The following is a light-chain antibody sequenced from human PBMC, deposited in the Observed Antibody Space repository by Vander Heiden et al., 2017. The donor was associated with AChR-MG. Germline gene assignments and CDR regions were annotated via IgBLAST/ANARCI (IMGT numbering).Light chain of an antibody. Sequence: SYVLTQPPSVSVAPVQTARITCGGNNIGSKSVHWYQQKPGQAPGLVVYDDSDRPSGIPERLSGSNSGNTATMTISRVEAGDEADYYCQVWDSSSDHPGVFGGGTKLTVL. J-gene: IGLJ2*01. CDR3: QVWDSSSDHPGV. V-gene: IGLV3-21*02. CDR1: NIGSKS. CDR2: DDS.